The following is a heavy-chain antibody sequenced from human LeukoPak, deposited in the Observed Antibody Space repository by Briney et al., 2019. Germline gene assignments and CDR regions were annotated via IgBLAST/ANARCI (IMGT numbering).Heavy chain of an antibody. CDR2: ISGNGGST. D-gene: IGHD3-10*01. V-gene: IGHV3-23*01. Sequence: QAGGSLRLSCAASGFTFSNYAMNWVRQAPGKGPEWVSGISGNGGSTYHADFVKGRCTISRDNSKNTLHLQMNSLRAEDTAVYYCAKGKGDCINNSCREWGQGTLVIVSS. J-gene: IGHJ4*02. CDR1: GFTFSNYA. CDR3: AKGKGDCINNSCRE.